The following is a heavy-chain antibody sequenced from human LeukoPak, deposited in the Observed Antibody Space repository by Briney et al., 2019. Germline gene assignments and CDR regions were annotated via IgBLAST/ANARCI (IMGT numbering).Heavy chain of an antibody. Sequence: KTSETLSLTCTVSGFSITRGDYWGWIRQPPGKGLEWIGAIYHSGSTYYDPSLRSRVAISVDTSKNQFSLRLSSVSAADTAVYYCARSGPYYYHYVDVWGKGTTVTVSS. V-gene: IGHV4-38-2*02. J-gene: IGHJ6*03. CDR1: GFSITRGDY. CDR3: ARSGPYYYHYVDV. D-gene: IGHD3-10*01. CDR2: IYHSGST.